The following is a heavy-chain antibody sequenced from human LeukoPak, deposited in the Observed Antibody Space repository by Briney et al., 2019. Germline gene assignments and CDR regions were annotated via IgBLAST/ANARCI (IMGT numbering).Heavy chain of an antibody. CDR2: MNPNSGNT. CDR1: GYTFTSYD. J-gene: IGHJ4*02. Sequence: ASVKVSCKASGYTFTSYDINWVRQATGQGLEWMGWMNPNSGNTGYAQKFQGRVTMTRNTSISTAYMELSSLRSEDTAVYYCARATRGITATTSDYWGQGTLVTVSS. CDR3: ARATRGITATTSDY. D-gene: IGHD1-20*01. V-gene: IGHV1-8*01.